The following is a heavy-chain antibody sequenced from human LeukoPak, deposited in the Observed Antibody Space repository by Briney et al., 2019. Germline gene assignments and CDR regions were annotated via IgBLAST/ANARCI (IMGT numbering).Heavy chain of an antibody. CDR3: ARWYYDGSGYNDY. CDR2: IYTSGST. Sequence: SQTLSLTCTVSGGSISSGSYYWGWLRQPAGKGLEWIGRIYTSGSTNYNPSLKSRVTISVDTSKNQFSLKLSSVTAADTAVYYCARWYYDGSGYNDYWGQGTLVTVSS. J-gene: IGHJ4*02. D-gene: IGHD3-22*01. CDR1: GGSISSGSYY. V-gene: IGHV4-61*02.